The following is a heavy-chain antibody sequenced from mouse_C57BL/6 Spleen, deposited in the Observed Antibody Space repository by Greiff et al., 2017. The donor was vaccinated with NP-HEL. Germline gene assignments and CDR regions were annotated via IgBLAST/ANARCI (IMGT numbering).Heavy chain of an antibody. Sequence: EVMLVESEGGLVQPGSSMKLSCTASGFTFSDYYMAWVRQVPEKGLEWVANINYDGSSTYYLDSLKSRFIISRDNAKNILYLQMSSLKSEDTATYYCARDGDGYYAAMDYWGQGTSVTVSS. J-gene: IGHJ4*01. CDR3: ARDGDGYYAAMDY. V-gene: IGHV5-16*01. CDR1: GFTFSDYY. D-gene: IGHD2-3*01. CDR2: INYDGSST.